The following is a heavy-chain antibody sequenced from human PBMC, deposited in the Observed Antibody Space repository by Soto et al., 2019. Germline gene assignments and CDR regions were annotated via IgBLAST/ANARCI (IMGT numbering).Heavy chain of an antibody. CDR3: AKDKRGYSYGYVDY. CDR2: ISGSGGST. V-gene: IGHV3-23*01. Sequence: GGSLRLSCAASGFTFSSYAMSWVRQAPGKGLEWVSAISGSGGSTHYADSVKGRFTISRDNSKNTLYLQMNSLRAEDTAVYYCAKDKRGYSYGYVDYWGQGTLVTVSS. J-gene: IGHJ4*02. CDR1: GFTFSSYA. D-gene: IGHD5-18*01.